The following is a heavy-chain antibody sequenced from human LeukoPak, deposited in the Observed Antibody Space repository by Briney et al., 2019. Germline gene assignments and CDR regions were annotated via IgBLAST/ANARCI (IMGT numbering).Heavy chain of an antibody. J-gene: IGHJ4*02. CDR2: IYHSGST. D-gene: IGHD4-11*01. V-gene: IGHV4-30-2*01. CDR3: AREVRAGPDY. CDR1: GGSISSGGYS. Sequence: SQTLSLTCAVSGGSISSGGYSWSWIRQPPGKGLEWIGYIYHSGSTYYNPSLKSRVTISVDTSKDQFSLKLSSVTAADTAVYYCAREVRAGPDYWGQGTLVTVSS.